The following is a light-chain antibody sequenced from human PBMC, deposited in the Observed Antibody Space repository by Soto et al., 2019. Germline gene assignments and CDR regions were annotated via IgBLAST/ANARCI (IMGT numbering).Light chain of an antibody. Sequence: QSALTQPASVSGSPGQSITMSCTGTSSDVGGYNYVSWYQQHPGMAPKLMIYDVSNRPSGVSNRFSGSKSGNTASLTISVLQAEDEADYYCSSYTSSSTRVFGGGTKLTVL. CDR3: SSYTSSSTRV. J-gene: IGLJ3*02. CDR2: DVS. CDR1: SSDVGGYNY. V-gene: IGLV2-14*01.